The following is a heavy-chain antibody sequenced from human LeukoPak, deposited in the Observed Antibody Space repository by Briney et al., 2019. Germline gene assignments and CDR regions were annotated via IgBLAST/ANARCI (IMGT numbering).Heavy chain of an antibody. J-gene: IGHJ4*02. CDR2: IYHSGFT. D-gene: IGHD6-6*01. Sequence: SETLSLTCAVSGYSLSSGYYWGWIRQPPGKGLEWIGNIYHSGFTYYNPSLKSRVTISVDTSKNQFSLKLASVTAADTAVYYCARRGSYTNSLLFDSWGQGTLVTVFS. V-gene: IGHV4-38-2*01. CDR3: ARRGSYTNSLLFDS. CDR1: GYSLSSGYY.